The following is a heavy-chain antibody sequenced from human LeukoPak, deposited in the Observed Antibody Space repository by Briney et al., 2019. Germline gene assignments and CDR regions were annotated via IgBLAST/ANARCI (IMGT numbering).Heavy chain of an antibody. CDR1: GYTSTSPD. D-gene: IGHD3-10*01. Sequence: GASVKVSCKASGYTSTSPDINWVRQATGNGLEWLGWMNPRDNTGYAQKFQGRVTMTRDTSTNTAFMELSSLTSDDTAVYYCARYTYGYGFDIWGQGTKVTVSA. V-gene: IGHV1-8*01. CDR2: MNPRDNT. J-gene: IGHJ3*02. CDR3: ARYTYGYGFDI.